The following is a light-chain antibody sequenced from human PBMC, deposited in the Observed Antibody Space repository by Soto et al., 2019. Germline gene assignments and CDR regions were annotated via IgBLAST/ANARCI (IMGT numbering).Light chain of an antibody. V-gene: IGKV1-39*01. Sequence: DIQMTQSPSSLSASVGDRVTITCRASQSISSYLNWYQQKPGKAPKLLIYAASSLQSGVPSRFSGSGSGTDFTLTISSLQPEAFATYYCQQSYSTSFGQGTKLEIK. CDR2: AAS. J-gene: IGKJ2*01. CDR1: QSISSY. CDR3: QQSYSTS.